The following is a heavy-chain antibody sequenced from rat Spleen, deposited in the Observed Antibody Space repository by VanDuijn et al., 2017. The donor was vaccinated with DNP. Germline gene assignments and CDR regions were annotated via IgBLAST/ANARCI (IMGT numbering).Heavy chain of an antibody. V-gene: IGHV5-22*01. CDR1: GFIISDYY. J-gene: IGHJ1*01. CDR3: ARWSSSHWYFDF. Sequence: EVQLVEAGGGLVQPGRSLKLSCAASGFIISDYYMAWVRQAPTKGLEWVAYISYDGGRTYNGDSVKGRFTISRDDAKNTLYLQMNSLRSEDTATYYCARWSSSHWYFDFWGPGTMVTVSS. CDR2: ISYDGGRT. D-gene: IGHD1-2*01.